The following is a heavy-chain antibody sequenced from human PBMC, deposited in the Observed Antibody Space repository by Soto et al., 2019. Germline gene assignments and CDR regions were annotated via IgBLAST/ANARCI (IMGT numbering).Heavy chain of an antibody. Sequence: VQLLESGGGLIQPGGSLRLSCAGSGFTFSNYAMTWVRQAPGKGLEWVAVISYDGSNKYYADSVKGRFTISRDNSKNTLYLQMNSLRAEDTAVYYCARVGGTTVSDYYYYYGMDVWGQGTTVTVSS. CDR3: ARVGGTTVSDYYYYYGMDV. D-gene: IGHD1-7*01. CDR2: ISYDGSNK. J-gene: IGHJ6*02. V-gene: IGHV3-30-3*01. CDR1: GFTFSNYA.